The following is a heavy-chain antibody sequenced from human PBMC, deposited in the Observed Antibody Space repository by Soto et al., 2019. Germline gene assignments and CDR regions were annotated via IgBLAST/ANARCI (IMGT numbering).Heavy chain of an antibody. D-gene: IGHD6-19*01. J-gene: IGHJ5*02. V-gene: IGHV1-18*01. Sequence: ASVKVSCKASGYTFTIYGISWVRQAPGQGLEWMGWISDYNGNTNYAQKFQGRVTMTTDTSTSTAYMELRSLRLDDTAAYYCAREAYGSGWYNWFDPWGQGTLGTVSS. CDR2: ISDYNGNT. CDR3: AREAYGSGWYNWFDP. CDR1: GYTFTIYG.